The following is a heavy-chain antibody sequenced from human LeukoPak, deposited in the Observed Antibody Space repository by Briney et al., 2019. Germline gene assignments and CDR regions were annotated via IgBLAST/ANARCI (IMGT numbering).Heavy chain of an antibody. D-gene: IGHD5-18*01. CDR1: GFTFSDYY. CDR3: AGDVDTAMVTRFDP. V-gene: IGHV3-11*04. Sequence: GGSLRLSCAASGFTFSDYYMSWIRQAPGKGLEWVSYISGSGSTIYHADSVKGRFTISRDNAKNTLYLQMNSLRAEDTAVYYCAGDVDTAMVTRFDPWGEGTPVTVSS. J-gene: IGHJ5*02. CDR2: ISGSGSTI.